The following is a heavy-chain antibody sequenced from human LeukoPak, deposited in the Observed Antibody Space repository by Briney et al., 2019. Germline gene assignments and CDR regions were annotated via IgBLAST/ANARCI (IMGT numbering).Heavy chain of an antibody. CDR3: ARAKDSYGYSGFDY. J-gene: IGHJ4*02. CDR1: GYTFTSYG. CDR2: ISAYNGNT. V-gene: IGHV1-18*01. Sequence: GASVKVSCKASGYTFTSYGSSWVRQAPGQGLEWMGWISAYNGNTNYAQKLQGRVTMTTDTSTSTAYMELRSLRSDDTAVYYCARAKDSYGYSGFDYWGQGTLVTVSS. D-gene: IGHD5-18*01.